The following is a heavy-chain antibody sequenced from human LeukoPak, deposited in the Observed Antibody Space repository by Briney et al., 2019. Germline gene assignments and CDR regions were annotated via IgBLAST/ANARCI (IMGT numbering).Heavy chain of an antibody. CDR3: ATSYDMGWLIGY. D-gene: IGHD3/OR15-3a*01. CDR1: GFTFSSYA. CDR2: IKQDGSEK. Sequence: GGSLRLSCAASGFTFSSYAMNWVRQVPGQGLEWVANIKQDGSEKFYVASVKGRFTISRDNGKSSLYLQMNSLRAEDTALYYCATSYDMGWLIGYWGQGTLVTVSS. J-gene: IGHJ4*02. V-gene: IGHV3-7*03.